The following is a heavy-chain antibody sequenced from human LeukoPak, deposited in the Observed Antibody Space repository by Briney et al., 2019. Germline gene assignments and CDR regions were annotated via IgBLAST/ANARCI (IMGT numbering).Heavy chain of an antibody. CDR1: GLTFSSYS. Sequence: GRSLRLSCAASGLTFSSYSMNWVRQAPGKGLEWVSSISSSSSYIYYADSVKGRFTIPRDNSKNTLYLQMNSLRAEDTAVYYCARDRSGYTQRTYGMDVWGQGTTVTVSS. CDR3: ARDRSGYTQRTYGMDV. CDR2: ISSSSSYI. D-gene: IGHD5-12*01. J-gene: IGHJ6*02. V-gene: IGHV3-21*01.